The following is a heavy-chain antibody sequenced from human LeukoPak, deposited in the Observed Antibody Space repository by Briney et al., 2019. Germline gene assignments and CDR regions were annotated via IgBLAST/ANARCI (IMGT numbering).Heavy chain of an antibody. CDR2: LIPILGIA. CDR1: GGTFSSYT. V-gene: IGHV1-69*04. D-gene: IGHD2-21*02. J-gene: IGHJ5*02. Sequence: GSSVKVSCKASGGTFSSYTISWVRQAPGQGLEWMGRLIPILGIANYAQKFQGRVTITADKSTSTAYMELSSLRSEDTAVYYCARDPCGGDCYLNWFDPWGQGTLVTVSS. CDR3: ARDPCGGDCYLNWFDP.